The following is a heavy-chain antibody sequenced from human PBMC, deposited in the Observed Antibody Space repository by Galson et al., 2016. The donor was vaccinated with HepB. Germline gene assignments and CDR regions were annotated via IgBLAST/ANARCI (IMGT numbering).Heavy chain of an antibody. CDR3: ARDGGADESSGED. Sequence: SLRLSCAASGFTFSDYYMSWIRQAPGKGLEWVSFISGSGTTLFYADSVEGRFTISRDNAKNSLYLQMNSLRAEDTAVYYCARDGGADESSGEDWGQGTLVTVSS. V-gene: IGHV3-11*01. CDR1: GFTFSDYY. CDR2: ISGSGTTL. D-gene: IGHD3-22*01. J-gene: IGHJ4*02.